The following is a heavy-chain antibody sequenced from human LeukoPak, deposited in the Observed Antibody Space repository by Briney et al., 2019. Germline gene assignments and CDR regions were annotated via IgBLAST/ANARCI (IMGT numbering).Heavy chain of an antibody. CDR1: GFTFSAYA. CDR2: ISSSSSYI. D-gene: IGHD2-2*01. CDR3: ARDQYCSSTSCYGVDY. V-gene: IGHV3-21*01. Sequence: GGSLRLSCAASGFTFSAYAMSWVRQAPGKGLEWVSAISSSSSYIYYADSVKGRFTISRDNAKNSLYLQMNSLRAEDTAVYYCARDQYCSSTSCYGVDYWGQGTLVTVSS. J-gene: IGHJ4*02.